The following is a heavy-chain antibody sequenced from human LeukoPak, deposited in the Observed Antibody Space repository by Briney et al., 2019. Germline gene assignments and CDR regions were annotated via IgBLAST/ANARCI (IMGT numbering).Heavy chain of an antibody. D-gene: IGHD3-10*01. Sequence: PSETLSLTCTVSGGSISSYYWSWIRQPAGKGLEWIGRIYTSGSTNYNPSLKSRVTISLDTSRNQFSLNLNSVTAADTAVYYCAKSNGYGLVDIWGQGTMVTVSS. CDR1: GGSISSYY. V-gene: IGHV4-4*07. J-gene: IGHJ3*02. CDR3: AKSNGYGLVDI. CDR2: IYTSGST.